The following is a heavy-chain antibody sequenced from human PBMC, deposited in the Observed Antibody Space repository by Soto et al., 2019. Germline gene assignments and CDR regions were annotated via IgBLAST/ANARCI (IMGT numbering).Heavy chain of an antibody. V-gene: IGHV1-2*02. J-gene: IGHJ4*01. CDR3: VRGLKWRALDY. D-gene: IGHD2-15*01. Sequence: ASVKVSCKASGYTFIDYFIQWVRQAPGQGLEGMGWINTSSGKTNYAQKFQGRVTMTRDTSISTAYMDLITLRSDDTAVYYCVRGLKWRALDYSGHGTPVTVSS. CDR1: GYTFIDYF. CDR2: INTSSGKT.